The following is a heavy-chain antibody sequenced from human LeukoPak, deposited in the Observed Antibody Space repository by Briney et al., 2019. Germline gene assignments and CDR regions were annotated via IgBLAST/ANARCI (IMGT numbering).Heavy chain of an antibody. D-gene: IGHD2-15*01. V-gene: IGHV3-23*01. CDR2: ISGSGGST. Sequence: PGGSLRLSCAASAFTFSSYAMSWVRQAPGKGLEWVSAISGSGGSTYYADSVKGRFTISRDNSKNAMYLQMNSLRAEDTAVYYCAKSPGIVGVVAATGWFDPWGQGTLVTVSS. CDR3: AKSPGIVGVVAATGWFDP. J-gene: IGHJ5*02. CDR1: AFTFSSYA.